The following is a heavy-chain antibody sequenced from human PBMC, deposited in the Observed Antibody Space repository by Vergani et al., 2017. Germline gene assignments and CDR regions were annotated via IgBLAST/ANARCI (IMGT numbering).Heavy chain of an antibody. Sequence: EVQLLQSEGAVVQPGGSLRLSCAASGFTFNHYAMNWVRQAPGKGLEWVSGISGSGGSTYYAGSVKGRFTISRDSSKNTLYLQMNSLSAGDTAVYYCAKAKPRNYGYDYLYYYHAMDVWGQGTTVTVSS. CDR3: AKAKPRNYGYDYLYYYHAMDV. D-gene: IGHD5-12*01. CDR2: ISGSGGST. V-gene: IGHV3-23*01. J-gene: IGHJ6*02. CDR1: GFTFNHYA.